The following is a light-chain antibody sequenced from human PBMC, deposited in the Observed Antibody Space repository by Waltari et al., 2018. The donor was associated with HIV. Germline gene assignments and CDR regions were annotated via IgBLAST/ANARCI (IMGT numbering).Light chain of an antibody. CDR2: LAS. V-gene: IGKV4-1*01. J-gene: IGKJ5*01. CDR1: ESVFSSSNNVDY. Sequence: IILTLSPDKLSVSLGDWAAIHCTSGESVFSSSNNVDYFAWYQHKPGHPPKLLFSLASTRASGVPARFTASGSRTDFTLTIDDLRADDVGFYFCQQYYSTPTFGRGTQL. CDR3: QQYYSTPT.